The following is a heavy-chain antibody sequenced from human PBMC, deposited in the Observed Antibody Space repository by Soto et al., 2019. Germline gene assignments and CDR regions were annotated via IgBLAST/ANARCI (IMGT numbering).Heavy chain of an antibody. Sequence: LSLTCAVYGGSFSGYYWSWIRQPPGKGLEWIGEINHSGSTNYNPSLKSRVTISVDTSKNQFSLKLSSVTAADTAVYYCARGEVYGSGSSTLFDYWGQGTLVTVSS. D-gene: IGHD3-10*01. CDR1: GGSFSGYY. J-gene: IGHJ4*02. V-gene: IGHV4-34*01. CDR3: ARGEVYGSGSSTLFDY. CDR2: INHSGST.